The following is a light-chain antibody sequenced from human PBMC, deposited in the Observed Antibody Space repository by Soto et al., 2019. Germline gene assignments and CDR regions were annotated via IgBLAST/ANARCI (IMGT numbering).Light chain of an antibody. CDR3: QQYGSSGT. J-gene: IGKJ1*01. CDR1: QSVSSRF. Sequence: IVLTQSPGTLSLSPGERATLSCRASQSVSSRFLAWYQQKPGQAPRLLMYGASNRATGIPDRFSGTGSGTDFTLTISRLEPEDFAVYYCQQYGSSGTFGQGTKVDIK. CDR2: GAS. V-gene: IGKV3-20*01.